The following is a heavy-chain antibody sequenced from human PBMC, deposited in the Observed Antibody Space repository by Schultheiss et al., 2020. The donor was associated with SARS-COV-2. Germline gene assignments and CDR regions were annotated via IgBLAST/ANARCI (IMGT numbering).Heavy chain of an antibody. Sequence: SVKVSCKASGGTFGSYGISWLRQAPGQGLEWMGGITPMYDATKYAQKFQGRVTITADESTSTAYMELISLRSEDTAVYYCARSPPSARYSYGLFDYWGQGTLVTVSS. CDR3: ARSPPSARYSYGLFDY. D-gene: IGHD5-18*01. V-gene: IGHV1-69*13. J-gene: IGHJ4*02. CDR2: ITPMYDAT. CDR1: GGTFGSYG.